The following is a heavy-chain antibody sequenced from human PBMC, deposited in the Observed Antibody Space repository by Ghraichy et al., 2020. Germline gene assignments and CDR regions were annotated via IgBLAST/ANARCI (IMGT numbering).Heavy chain of an antibody. D-gene: IGHD4-17*01. CDR3: ASADLPLYGDYGY. CDR2: ISSSSSYI. J-gene: IGHJ4*02. CDR1: GFTVSSYS. Sequence: GGSLRLSCAASGFTVSSYSMNWVRQAPGKGLEWVSSISSSSSYIYYADSVKGRFTISRDNAKNSLYLQMNSLRAEDTAVYYCASADLPLYGDYGYCGQGTLVTVSS. V-gene: IGHV3-21*01.